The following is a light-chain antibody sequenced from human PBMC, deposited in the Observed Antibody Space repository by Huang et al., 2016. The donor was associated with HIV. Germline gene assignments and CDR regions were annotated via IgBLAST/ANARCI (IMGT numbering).Light chain of an antibody. CDR2: DAS. Sequence: EIVMTQSPATLSVSPGERATLSCRASQTVGSNIAWYQQKIGKASRLLIFDASTRATGIPARFSGSESGTVFTLTISSLQSEDFAVYYCHHYNNWPPRGTFGQGTKVEIK. V-gene: IGKV3-15*01. J-gene: IGKJ1*01. CDR1: QTVGSN. CDR3: HHYNNWPPRGT.